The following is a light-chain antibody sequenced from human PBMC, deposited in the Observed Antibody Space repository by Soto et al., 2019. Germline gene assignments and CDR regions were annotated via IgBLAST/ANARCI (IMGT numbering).Light chain of an antibody. CDR3: FSYSNDLIPV. J-gene: IGLJ3*02. Sequence: QSVLTQPDSVSGSPGQSITISCTGGSTDPLDYRFVSWYQQHPGNAPRLLIFDVDNRPSGVSDRFSGSKSGDTASLTISGLQSQDEADYCCFSYSNDLIPVFGGGTKLTVL. CDR2: DVD. V-gene: IGLV2-14*03. CDR1: STDPLDYRF.